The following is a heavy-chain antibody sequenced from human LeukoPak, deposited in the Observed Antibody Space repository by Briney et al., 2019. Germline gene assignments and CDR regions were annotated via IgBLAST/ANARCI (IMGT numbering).Heavy chain of an antibody. V-gene: IGHV1-18*01. CDR1: GYTFSSYA. CDR3: AREDYCSGGSCYEGAVDY. CDR2: ISAYNGNT. Sequence: ASVKVSCKASGYTFSSYAISWVRQAPGQGLEWMGWISAYNGNTNYAQNLQGRVTMTTDTSTRTVYMELRSLRSDDTAVYYCAREDYCSGGSCYEGAVDYWGQGTLVTVSS. J-gene: IGHJ4*02. D-gene: IGHD2-15*01.